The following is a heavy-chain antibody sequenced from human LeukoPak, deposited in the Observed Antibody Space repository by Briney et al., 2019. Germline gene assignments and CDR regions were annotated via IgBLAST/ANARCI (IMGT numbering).Heavy chain of an antibody. CDR1: GFTFSSYG. D-gene: IGHD2-2*02. CDR2: ISYEGSNK. Sequence: GGSLRLSCAASGFTFSSYGMHWVRQAPGKGLEWVAVISYEGSNKYYADSVKGRFTISRDNSKNTLYLQMNSLRAEDTAVYYCAKHHCSSTSCYRVFDFWGQGTLVTVSS. J-gene: IGHJ4*02. V-gene: IGHV3-30*18. CDR3: AKHHCSSTSCYRVFDF.